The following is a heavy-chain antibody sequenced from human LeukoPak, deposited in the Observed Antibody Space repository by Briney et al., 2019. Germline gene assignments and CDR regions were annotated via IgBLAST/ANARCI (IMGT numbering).Heavy chain of an antibody. V-gene: IGHV1-46*01. D-gene: IGHD3-10*01. CDR1: GYTFTNYY. CDR2: INASSGNT. Sequence: GASVKVSCKTSGYTFTNYYIHWVRQAPGQGLEWMGIINASSGNTTYAQKLQGRVTMTTDTSTSTAYMELRSLRSDDTAVYYCXXXXXYGSGSINWFDPWGQGTLVTVSS. CDR3: XXXXXYGSGSINWFDP. J-gene: IGHJ5*02.